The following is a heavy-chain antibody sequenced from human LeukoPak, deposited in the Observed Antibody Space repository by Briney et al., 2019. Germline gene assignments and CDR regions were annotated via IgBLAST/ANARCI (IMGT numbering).Heavy chain of an antibody. V-gene: IGHV3-7*01. CDR1: GFTFSNYW. J-gene: IGHJ4*02. D-gene: IGHD3-3*01. CDR3: ARDESEPGH. CDR2: INQNQSEK. Sequence: GGSLRLSCAASGFTFSNYWMSWVRQAPGRGLEWVANINQNQSEKFYVDSVKGRFTISRDNAKNSLYLQMSSLRGEDTAVYYCARDESEPGHWGQGTLVTVSS.